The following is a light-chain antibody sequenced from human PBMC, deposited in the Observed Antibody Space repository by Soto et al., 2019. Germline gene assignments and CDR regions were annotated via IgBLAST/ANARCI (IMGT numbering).Light chain of an antibody. CDR1: QSISTT. Sequence: EIVMTQSPATLSVSPGEGATLSCRASQSISTTVAWYQQKPGQAPRLLIYGASSRATGIPDRFSGSGSGTDFTLTISRLEPEDFAVYYCQQCGSSSTFGQGTRLEIK. V-gene: IGKV3-20*01. J-gene: IGKJ5*01. CDR2: GAS. CDR3: QQCGSSST.